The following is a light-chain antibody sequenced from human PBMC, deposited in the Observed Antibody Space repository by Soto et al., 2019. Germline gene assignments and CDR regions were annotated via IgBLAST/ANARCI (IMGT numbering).Light chain of an antibody. Sequence: DIQMTQSPSTLSASVGDRVTITCRASQSISSWLAWYQQKPGKAPKLLIYDASSLESGVPSRFSGSGSGTEFTLTISSLQPDDFATYYCQQYNSPSSTFGQGTKV. CDR3: QQYNSPSST. V-gene: IGKV1-5*01. CDR1: QSISSW. J-gene: IGKJ1*01. CDR2: DAS.